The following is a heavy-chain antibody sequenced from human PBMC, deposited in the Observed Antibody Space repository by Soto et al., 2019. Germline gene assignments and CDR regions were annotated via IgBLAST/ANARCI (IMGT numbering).Heavy chain of an antibody. J-gene: IGHJ4*02. V-gene: IGHV4-39*07. CDR2: MYYSGST. D-gene: IGHD3-22*01. CDR1: GGSISSSSYF. Sequence: PSETLSLTCTVSGGSISSSSYFWGWIRQPPGKGLEWIGSMYYSGSTYYNPSLKSRLIISLDTSKNQFSLRLGSVTAADTAVYYCASDPYDSGDSPGYYLDYWGRGTLVTVSS. CDR3: ASDPYDSGDSPGYYLDY.